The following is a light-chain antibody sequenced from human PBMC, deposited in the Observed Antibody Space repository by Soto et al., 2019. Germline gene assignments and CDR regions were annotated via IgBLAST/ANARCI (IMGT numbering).Light chain of an antibody. CDR1: QTISSSY. Sequence: EIVLTQSPSTLSLSPGQRATLSCRASQTISSSYLVWYQQKPGQAPRLLIYASSTRATGIPYRFSGGGSGTDFSLTISRLEPEDFAVYYCQHYGSSPPHTFGQGTKLEI. CDR3: QHYGSSPPHT. J-gene: IGKJ2*01. V-gene: IGKV3-20*01. CDR2: ASS.